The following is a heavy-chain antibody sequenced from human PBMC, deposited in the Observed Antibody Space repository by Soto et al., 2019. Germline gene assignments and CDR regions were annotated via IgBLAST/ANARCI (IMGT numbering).Heavy chain of an antibody. J-gene: IGHJ6*02. Sequence: QVQLVESGGGVVQPGRSLRLSCAASGFTFSSYGRHWVRQAPGKGLEWVAVISYDGSNKYYADSVKGRFTISRDNSKNTLYLQMNSLRAEDTAVYYCAPKNLWSSYCMDVWGQGTTVTVSS. V-gene: IGHV3-30*03. D-gene: IGHD3-10*01. CDR3: APKNLWSSYCMDV. CDR1: GFTFSSYG. CDR2: ISYDGSNK.